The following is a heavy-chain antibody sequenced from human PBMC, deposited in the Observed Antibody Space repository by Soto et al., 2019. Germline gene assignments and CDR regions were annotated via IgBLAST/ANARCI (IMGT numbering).Heavy chain of an antibody. CDR1: GFTFASHS. CDR3: ARDSEDLTSNFDY. CDR2: SSSTTNYR. V-gene: IGHV3-21*06. Sequence: PGGTLRLTCSASGFTFASHSLHWGRQPPGKGLEWVSSSSSTTNYRNYGDSMKGRFTISRDNAKNSLYLEMNSLRAEDTAVYYCARDSEDLTSNFDYLGQGTLVTVCS. J-gene: IGHJ4*02.